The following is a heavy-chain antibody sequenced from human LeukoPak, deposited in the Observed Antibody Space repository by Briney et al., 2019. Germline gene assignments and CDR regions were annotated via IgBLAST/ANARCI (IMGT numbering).Heavy chain of an antibody. CDR3: ARERPGGYVV. CDR2: IIPIFGTA. Sequence: SVKVSCKASGGTFSSYAISWVRQAPGQGLEWMGGIIPIFGTANYAQKFQGRVTITADESTSTAYMELSSLRSADTAVYYCARERPGGYVVWGQGTLVTVSS. CDR1: GGTFSSYA. D-gene: IGHD3-16*01. V-gene: IGHV1-69*01. J-gene: IGHJ4*02.